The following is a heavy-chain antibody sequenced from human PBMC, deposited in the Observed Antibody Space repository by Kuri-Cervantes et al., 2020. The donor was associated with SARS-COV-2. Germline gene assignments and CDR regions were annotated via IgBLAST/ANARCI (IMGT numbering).Heavy chain of an antibody. CDR2: INWNGGST. J-gene: IGHJ4*02. Sequence: GESLKISCAASGFTFDDYGMSWVRQAPGKGLEWVSGINWNGGSTGYADSVKGRFTISRDNAKNSLYLQMNSLRAEDTAVYYCARDGYFDWLFQGDYFDYWGQGTLVTVSS. D-gene: IGHD3-9*01. CDR3: ARDGYFDWLFQGDYFDY. V-gene: IGHV3-20*04. CDR1: GFTFDDYG.